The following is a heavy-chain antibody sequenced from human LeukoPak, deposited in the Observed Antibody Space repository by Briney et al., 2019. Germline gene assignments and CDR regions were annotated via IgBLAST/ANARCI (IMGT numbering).Heavy chain of an antibody. D-gene: IGHD1-26*01. CDR2: IYYSGST. Sequence: SETLSLTCTVSGGSISSYYWSWIRQPPGKGLEWIGYIYYSGSTNYNPSLKSRVTISVDTSKNQFSLKLSSVTAADTAVYYCARALGSLNWFDPWGQGTLVTVSS. V-gene: IGHV4-59*01. J-gene: IGHJ5*02. CDR3: ARALGSLNWFDP. CDR1: GGSISSYY.